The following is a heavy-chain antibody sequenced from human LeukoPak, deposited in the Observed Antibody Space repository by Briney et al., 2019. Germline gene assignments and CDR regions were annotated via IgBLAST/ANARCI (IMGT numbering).Heavy chain of an antibody. J-gene: IGHJ4*02. V-gene: IGHV3-48*01. CDR3: ARGNPKRYWYYFDY. CDR1: GFIFSSYS. Sequence: GGSLRLSCAASGFIFSSYSMNWVRQAPGKGLEWVSYISSSSSTIYYADSVKGRFTISRDNAKNSLYLQMNSLRADDTAVYYCARGNPKRYWYYFDYWGQGTLVTVSS. D-gene: IGHD3-9*01. CDR2: ISSSSSTI.